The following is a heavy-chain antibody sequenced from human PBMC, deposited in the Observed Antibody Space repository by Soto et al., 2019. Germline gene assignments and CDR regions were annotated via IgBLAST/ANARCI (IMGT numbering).Heavy chain of an antibody. D-gene: IGHD4-17*01. CDR3: AKGPTVRAASQGWFDP. CDR2: ISGSGGST. Sequence: GGSLRLSCAASGFTFGSYAMSWVRQAPGKGLEWVSAISGSGGSTYYADSVKGRFTISRDNSKNTLYLQMNSLRAEDTAVYYCAKGPTVRAASQGWFDPWGQGTLVTDSS. CDR1: GFTFGSYA. V-gene: IGHV3-23*01. J-gene: IGHJ5*02.